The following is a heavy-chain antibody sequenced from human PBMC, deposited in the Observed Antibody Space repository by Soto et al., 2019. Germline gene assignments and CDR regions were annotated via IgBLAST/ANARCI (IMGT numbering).Heavy chain of an antibody. V-gene: IGHV5-51*03. CDR2: IYPGDSET. Sequence: EVQLVQCGAEVKKPGESLKISCKGSGYSFSNYWIVRMRQMPGKGLEWMGIIYPGDSETKYSPSFQGQVTISADKSINTAYLQWISLKASDTAMYYCARRRAGNPDDWFDPWGQGTLVTVSS. J-gene: IGHJ5*02. D-gene: IGHD6-13*01. CDR3: ARRRAGNPDDWFDP. CDR1: GYSFSNYW.